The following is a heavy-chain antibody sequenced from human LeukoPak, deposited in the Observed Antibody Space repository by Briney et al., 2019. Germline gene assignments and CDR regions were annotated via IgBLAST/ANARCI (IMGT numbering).Heavy chain of an antibody. CDR3: ARGQYGSGIVY. J-gene: IGHJ4*02. V-gene: IGHV4-30-4*01. CDR1: GGSISSGDYY. CDR2: ISSRGRT. Sequence: SETLSLTCTVSGGSISSGDYYWSWIRQPPGKGLEWIGYISSRGRTYYKPSLKSRITVSMDTAKNQFSLRLSSLTAADAAVYYCARGQYGSGIVYWGQGTLVTVSS. D-gene: IGHD3-10*01.